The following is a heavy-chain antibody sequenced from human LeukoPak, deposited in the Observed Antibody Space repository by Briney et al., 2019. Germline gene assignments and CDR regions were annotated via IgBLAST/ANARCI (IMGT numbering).Heavy chain of an antibody. CDR3: TTDLGATMIRGVIVS. D-gene: IGHD3-10*01. CDR1: GFTFTNAW. CDR2: IKSKGDGETT. V-gene: IGHV3-15*05. J-gene: IGHJ4*02. Sequence: GGSLRLSCAASGFTFTNAWMTWVRQAPGKGLEWVGRIKSKGDGETTDYASFVKGGFSMSRDDSRATMYLQMYSLEADDTAVYYCTTDLGATMIRGVIVSWGQGALVTVSS.